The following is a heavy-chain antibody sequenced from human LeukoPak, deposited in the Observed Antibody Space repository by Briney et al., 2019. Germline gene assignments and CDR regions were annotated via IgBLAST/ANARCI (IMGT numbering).Heavy chain of an antibody. Sequence: GGSLRLSCAASGFIFSTYAIHWVRQAPGKGLEWVSIISGSGGSTYYADSVKGRFTISRDNSKNTLYLQMNSLRAEDTAVYYCAKDEIRGYYFFDYWGQGTLVTVSS. V-gene: IGHV3-23*01. CDR2: ISGSGGST. J-gene: IGHJ4*02. CDR3: AKDEIRGYYFFDY. CDR1: GFIFSTYA. D-gene: IGHD3-22*01.